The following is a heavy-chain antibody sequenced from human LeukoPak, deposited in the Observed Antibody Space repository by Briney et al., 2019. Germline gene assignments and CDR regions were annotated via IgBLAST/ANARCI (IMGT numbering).Heavy chain of an antibody. J-gene: IGHJ5*02. CDR1: GGSFSGYY. Sequence: SETLSLTCAVYGGSFSGYYWSWIRQPPGKGLEWIGEINHSGSTNYNPSLKSRVTISVDTSKNQFSLRLSSVTAADTAVYYCARHRYYYDSSGYYYQPWGQGTLVTVSS. CDR2: INHSGST. V-gene: IGHV4-34*01. CDR3: ARHRYYYDSSGYYYQP. D-gene: IGHD3-22*01.